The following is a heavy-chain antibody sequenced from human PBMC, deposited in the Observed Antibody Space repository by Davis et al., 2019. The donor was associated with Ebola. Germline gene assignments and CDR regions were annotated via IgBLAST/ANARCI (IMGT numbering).Heavy chain of an antibody. CDR2: INHSGST. CDR3: ARGNGYYTRDFDY. V-gene: IGHV4-34*01. CDR1: GGSFNGYY. Sequence: SETLSLTCAVYGGSFNGYYWSWIRQPPGKGLEWIGEINHSGSTNYNPSLKSRVTISVDTSKNQFSLKLSSVTAADTAVYYCARGNGYYTRDFDYWGQGTLVTVSS. D-gene: IGHD3-3*01. J-gene: IGHJ4*02.